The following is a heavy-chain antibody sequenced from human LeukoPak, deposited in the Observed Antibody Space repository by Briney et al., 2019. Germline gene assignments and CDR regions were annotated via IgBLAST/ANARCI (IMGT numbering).Heavy chain of an antibody. CDR3: ARDARFLEWSLYRQYYYYMDV. V-gene: IGHV1-8*01. D-gene: IGHD3-3*01. J-gene: IGHJ6*03. CDR1: GYTFTSYD. Sequence: GASVKVSCKASGYTFTSYDINWVRQATGQGLEWMGWMNPNSGNTGYAQKFQGRVTMTRNTSISTAYMELSSLRSEDTAVYYCARDARFLEWSLYRQYYYYMDVWGKGTTVTVSS. CDR2: MNPNSGNT.